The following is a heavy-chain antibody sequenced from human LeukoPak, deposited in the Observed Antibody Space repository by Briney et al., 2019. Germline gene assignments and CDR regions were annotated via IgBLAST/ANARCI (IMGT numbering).Heavy chain of an antibody. D-gene: IGHD3-10*01. Sequence: PGGSLRLSCAASGFTFSSYGMHWVRQAPGKGLEWVAVISYDGSNKYYADTVKGRFTISRDNSKNTQYLQMNSLRAEDTAVYYCARGGTMVRGVMGYWGQGTLVTVSS. CDR3: ARGGTMVRGVMGY. V-gene: IGHV3-30*03. J-gene: IGHJ4*02. CDR2: ISYDGSNK. CDR1: GFTFSSYG.